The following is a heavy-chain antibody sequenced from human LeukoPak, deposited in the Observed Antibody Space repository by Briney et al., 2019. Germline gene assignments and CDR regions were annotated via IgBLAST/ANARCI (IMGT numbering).Heavy chain of an antibody. J-gene: IGHJ1*01. D-gene: IGHD3-22*01. V-gene: IGHV4-39*01. CDR3: ARRRYYDGSGYLE. CDR2: IYYSGRT. Sequence: PSDTLSLTGSVSGDSVSRSDSYWDWIRQPPGKGLEWIGTIYYSGRTYYSPSLKSRVTMSVDPSNNQFSLNLRSVTAADTAVYYCARRRYYDGSGYLEWGQGTLLSVSS. CDR1: GDSVSRSDSY.